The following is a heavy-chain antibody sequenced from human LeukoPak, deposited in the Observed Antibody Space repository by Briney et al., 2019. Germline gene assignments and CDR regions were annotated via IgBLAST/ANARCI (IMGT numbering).Heavy chain of an antibody. Sequence: SETLFLTFSVPVGSISNYYWSRVRQPPGKVLEWIGHIYDSGITKYNPSLKSRVTISIDTSKNQFSLKLSSVTAADTAVYYCARDRGIGDYYHYYFDYWGQGTLVTVSS. V-gene: IGHV4-59*01. CDR3: ARDRGIGDYYHYYFDY. J-gene: IGHJ4*02. CDR1: VGSISNYY. CDR2: IYDSGIT. D-gene: IGHD4-17*01.